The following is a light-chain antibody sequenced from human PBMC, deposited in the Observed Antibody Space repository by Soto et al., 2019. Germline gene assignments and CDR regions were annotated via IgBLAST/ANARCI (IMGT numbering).Light chain of an antibody. Sequence: SYELTQPPSVSVAPGKTARITCGGNNIGSKSVHWYQQKPGQAPVLVIYYNSDRPSGIPERFSGSNSENTATLTISWVEAGDEADYYCQVWDSSTDHVVFGGGTKVTVL. CDR3: QVWDSSTDHVV. CDR1: NIGSKS. CDR2: YNS. V-gene: IGLV3-21*04. J-gene: IGLJ2*01.